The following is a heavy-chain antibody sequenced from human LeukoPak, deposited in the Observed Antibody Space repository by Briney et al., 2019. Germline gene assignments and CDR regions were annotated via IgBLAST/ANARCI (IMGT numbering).Heavy chain of an antibody. CDR3: ARNQRRGYYYGSGSYYIGGPTTPLYINWFDP. V-gene: IGHV4-30-4*01. Sequence: PSETLSLICTVSGGSISSGDYYWSWIRQPPGKGLEWIGYIYYSGSTYYNPSLKSRVTISVDTSKNQFSLKLSSVTAADTAVYYCARNQRRGYYYGSGSYYIGGPTTPLYINWFDPWGQGTLVTVSS. CDR2: IYYSGST. CDR1: GGSISSGDYY. J-gene: IGHJ5*02. D-gene: IGHD3-10*01.